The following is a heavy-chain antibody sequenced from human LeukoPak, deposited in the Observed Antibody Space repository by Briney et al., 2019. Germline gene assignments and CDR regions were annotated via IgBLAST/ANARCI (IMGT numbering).Heavy chain of an antibody. D-gene: IGHD3-9*01. V-gene: IGHV4-34*01. CDR1: GGSFSGYY. CDR2: INHSGST. CDR3: ARRYFDWLLYGRRNNWFDP. J-gene: IGHJ5*02. Sequence: KPSETLSLTCAVYGGSFSGYYWSWIRQPPGKGLEWIGEINHSGSTNYNPSLKSRVTISVDTSKNQFSLKLSSVTAADTAVYYCARRYFDWLLYGRRNNWFDPWGQGTLVTVSS.